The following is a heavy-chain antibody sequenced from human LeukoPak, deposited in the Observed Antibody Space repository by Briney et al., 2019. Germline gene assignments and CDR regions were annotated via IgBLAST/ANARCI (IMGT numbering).Heavy chain of an antibody. CDR2: ISPSGGST. CDR1: GYTFTINY. J-gene: IGHJ5*02. CDR3: ARDNSVRDEAWWFNP. D-gene: IGHD5-24*01. V-gene: IGHV1-46*01. Sequence: ASVTVSCTAFGYTFTINYMHWVRQAPGQGPEWMGVISPSGGSTTYAQKFQGRVTLTRDMSTSTDYLELSSLRSEDTAVYYCARDNSVRDEAWWFNPGGQGTLVTVS.